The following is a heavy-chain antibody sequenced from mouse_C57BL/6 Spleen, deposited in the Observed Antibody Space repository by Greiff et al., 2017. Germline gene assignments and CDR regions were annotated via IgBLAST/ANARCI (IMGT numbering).Heavy chain of an antibody. CDR1: GYAFTNYL. CDR2: INPGSGGT. D-gene: IGHD2-4*01. V-gene: IGHV1-54*01. Sequence: VQVVESGAELVRPGTSVKVSCKASGYAFTNYLIEWVKQRSGQGLEWIGVINPGSGGTNYNEKFKGKATLTADKSSSTAYMQLSSLTSEDSAVYFCARDDYDWAWFAYWGQGTLVTVSA. J-gene: IGHJ3*01. CDR3: ARDDYDWAWFAY.